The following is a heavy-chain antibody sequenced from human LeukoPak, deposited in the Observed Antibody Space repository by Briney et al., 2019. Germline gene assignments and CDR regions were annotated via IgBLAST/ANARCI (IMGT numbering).Heavy chain of an antibody. D-gene: IGHD3-10*01. CDR3: ARGLWFREDKGYFLDS. CDR2: VNAGNGKT. CDR1: RFTFTNFS. V-gene: IGHV1-3*01. J-gene: IGHJ4*02. Sequence: ASVKVSCKASRFTFTNFSRHWVRQAPGQSREWMGWVNAGNGKTKYSQKFQGRVTLTRDASAITTYMELSTLRSEDTAVYYCARGLWFREDKGYFLDSWGQGNLVTVSS.